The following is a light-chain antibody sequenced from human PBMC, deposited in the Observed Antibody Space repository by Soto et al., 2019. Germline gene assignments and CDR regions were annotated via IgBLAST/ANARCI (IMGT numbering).Light chain of an antibody. CDR1: QDISSR. CDR3: QQANRFPIT. Sequence: DIQMTQSPSSVSASVGDRVTITWRASQDISSRLAGYQQKPGKAPKLLIFAASSFQSGVPSRFSGSGSGTDFTLTISSLQPEDFATYYCQQANRFPITFGQGRRLEI. CDR2: AAS. J-gene: IGKJ5*01. V-gene: IGKV1D-12*01.